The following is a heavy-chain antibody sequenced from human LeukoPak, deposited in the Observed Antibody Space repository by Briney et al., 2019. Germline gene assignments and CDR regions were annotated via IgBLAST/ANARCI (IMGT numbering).Heavy chain of an antibody. J-gene: IGHJ3*02. CDR1: GYTFTSYG. CDR3: ATPLKRGVRNDAFDI. Sequence: ASVKISCKASGYTFTSYGISWVRQAPGQGLEWMGWISAYNGNTNYAQKLQGRVTMTTDTSTSTAYMELRSLRSDDTVVYYCATPLKRGVRNDAFDIWGQGTMVTVSS. D-gene: IGHD3-16*01. CDR2: ISAYNGNT. V-gene: IGHV1-18*01.